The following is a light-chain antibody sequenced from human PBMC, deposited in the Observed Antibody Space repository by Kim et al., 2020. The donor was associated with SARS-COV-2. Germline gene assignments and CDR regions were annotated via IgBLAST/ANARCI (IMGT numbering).Light chain of an antibody. CDR2: VESRGSH. V-gene: IGLV4-60*03. Sequence: SSVKLNRPLGSGHNSYLLAWAQQEPGKAPRYLMKVESRGSHNQGDGIPERFSGSSSGADRYLTISNLQSEDEADYYCETWDSNSQVFGGGTQLTVL. CDR3: ETWDSNSQV. CDR1: SGHNSYL. J-gene: IGLJ2*01.